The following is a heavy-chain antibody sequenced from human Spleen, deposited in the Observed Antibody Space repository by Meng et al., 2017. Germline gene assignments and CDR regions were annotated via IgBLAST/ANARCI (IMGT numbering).Heavy chain of an antibody. Sequence: SETLSLTCAVYGGSFSGYYWSWIRQPPGKGLEWIGEINHSGSTNYNPSLKSRVTILIDTSKNQLSLRLSSVTAADTAVYYCARVQMYTSSWFLVDYWGQGTLVTVSS. CDR1: GGSFSGYY. V-gene: IGHV4-34*01. CDR2: INHSGST. D-gene: IGHD6-13*01. CDR3: ARVQMYTSSWFLVDY. J-gene: IGHJ4*02.